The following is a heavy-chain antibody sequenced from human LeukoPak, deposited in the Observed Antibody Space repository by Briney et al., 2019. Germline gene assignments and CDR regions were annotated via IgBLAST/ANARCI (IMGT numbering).Heavy chain of an antibody. J-gene: IGHJ4*02. V-gene: IGHV1-69*01. CDR3: ATVADYYGSGSPFDY. CDR2: IIPIFGTA. D-gene: IGHD3-10*01. CDR1: GGTFSSYA. Sequence: SVKVSCKASGGTFSSYAISWVRQAPGQGLEWMGGIIPIFGTANYAQKFQGRVTITADESTSTAYMELSSLRSEDTAVYYCATVADYYGSGSPFDYWGQGILVTVSS.